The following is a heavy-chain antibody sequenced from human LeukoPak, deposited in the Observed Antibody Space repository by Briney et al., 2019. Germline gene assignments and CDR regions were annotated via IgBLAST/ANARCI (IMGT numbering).Heavy chain of an antibody. Sequence: VASVKVSCKASGYTFTTYGISWVRQAPGQGLEWMGWISTYNGDTNYAQKLQGRVTMTADTSTSTTYVELRSLRSDDTAVYYCALIPYCTTATCYYFDFWGQGTLVTVSS. CDR2: ISTYNGDT. J-gene: IGHJ4*02. CDR1: GYTFTTYG. D-gene: IGHD2-2*01. CDR3: ALIPYCTTATCYYFDF. V-gene: IGHV1-18*01.